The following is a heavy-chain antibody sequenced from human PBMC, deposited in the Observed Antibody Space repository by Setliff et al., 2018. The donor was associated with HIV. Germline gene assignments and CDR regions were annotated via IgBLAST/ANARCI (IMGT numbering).Heavy chain of an antibody. V-gene: IGHV4-61*09. J-gene: IGHJ5*02. CDR2: IHTTGST. D-gene: IGHD3-16*01. Sequence: SETLSLTCSVSGSSLKNDNYFWAWIRQSPGKGLEWIGQIHTTGSTNYNPSLKSRLTISIDTSKNQFSLNLDSVTTTDTAVYYCARRTFGSGRIDPWGQGTLVTVSS. CDR1: GSSLKNDNYF. CDR3: ARRTFGSGRIDP.